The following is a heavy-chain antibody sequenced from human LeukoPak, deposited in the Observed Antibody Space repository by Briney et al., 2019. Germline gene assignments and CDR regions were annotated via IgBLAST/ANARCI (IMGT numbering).Heavy chain of an antibody. CDR3: ARGQVATNWPSSFFDC. V-gene: IGHV1-2*02. D-gene: IGHD5-24*01. CDR1: GYTFTGYY. CDR2: INPNSGGT. J-gene: IGHJ4*02. Sequence: GASVKVSCKASGYTFTGYYMHWVRQAPGQGLEWMGWINPNSGGTNYAQKFQGRVTMTRDTSISTAYMELSRLKSDDTAVYYCARGQVATNWPSSFFDCWGQGTLVTVSS.